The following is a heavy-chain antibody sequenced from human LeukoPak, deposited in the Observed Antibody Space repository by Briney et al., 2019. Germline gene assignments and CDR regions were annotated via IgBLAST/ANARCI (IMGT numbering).Heavy chain of an antibody. V-gene: IGHV1-3*01. D-gene: IGHD2-8*01. CDR2: INAGNGNT. CDR3: ARGDCTNGVCYRPSDIYYYYGMGV. CDR1: GYTFTSYA. Sequence: GASVKVSCKASGYTFTSYAMHWVRQAPGQRLEWMGWINAGNGNTKYSQKFQGRVTITRDTSASTAYMELSSLRSEDTAVYYCARGDCTNGVCYRPSDIYYYYGMGVWGQGATVTVSS. J-gene: IGHJ6*02.